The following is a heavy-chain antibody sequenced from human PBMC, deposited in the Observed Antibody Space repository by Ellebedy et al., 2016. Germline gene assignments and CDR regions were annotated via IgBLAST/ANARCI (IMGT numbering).Heavy chain of an antibody. J-gene: IGHJ4*02. V-gene: IGHV7-4-1*02. CDR2: INTNTGNP. Sequence: ASVKVSCRASGYTFSNYAMNWVRQAPGQGLEWMGWINTNTGNPTYAQGFTGRFVFSLDTSVSTAYLQISSLEAEDTAVYYCARDHDYYDFWSGYPPGIHFDSWGQGTQVTVSS. CDR1: GYTFSNYA. D-gene: IGHD3-3*01. CDR3: ARDHDYYDFWSGYPPGIHFDS.